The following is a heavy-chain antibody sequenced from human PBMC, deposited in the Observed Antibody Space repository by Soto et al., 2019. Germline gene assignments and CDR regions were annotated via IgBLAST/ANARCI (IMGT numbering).Heavy chain of an antibody. CDR2: ISSTTNYI. J-gene: IGHJ4*02. Sequence: GGSLRLSCAASGFTFTKYSMNWVRQAPGKGLEWVSSISSTTNYIYYADSMKGRLTVSRDNAKNSVYLEMNSLSAEDTAVYYCARESEDLTSNFDYWGQGTLVTVSS. CDR3: ARESEDLTSNFDY. CDR1: GFTFTKYS. V-gene: IGHV3-21*01.